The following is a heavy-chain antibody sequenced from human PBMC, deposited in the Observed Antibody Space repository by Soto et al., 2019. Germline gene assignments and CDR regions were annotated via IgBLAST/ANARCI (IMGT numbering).Heavy chain of an antibody. V-gene: IGHV3-11*01. J-gene: IGHJ6*02. Sequence: GGSLRLSCAASGFTFSDYYMSWIRQAPGKGLEWVSYISSSGSTIYYADSVKGRFTISRDNAKNSLYLQMNSLRAEDTAVYYCARGAKGFLEWSTPYYYYYGIDVWGQGTTVTVSS. CDR1: GFTFSDYY. CDR3: ARGAKGFLEWSTPYYYYYGIDV. D-gene: IGHD3-3*01. CDR2: ISSSGSTI.